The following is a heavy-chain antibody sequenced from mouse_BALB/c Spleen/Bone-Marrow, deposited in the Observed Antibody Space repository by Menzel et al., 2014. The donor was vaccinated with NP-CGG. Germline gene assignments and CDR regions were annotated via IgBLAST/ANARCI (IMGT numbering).Heavy chain of an antibody. CDR2: INPSNGRT. CDR1: GYTFTSYW. Sequence: QVQLKESGAELVKPGASVKLSCKASGYTFTSYWIHWVKLRPGHGLEWIEEINPSNGRTNYNEKFKNKATLTVDKSSSTAYIQLSSLTSEDSAVYYCARYDGPAWFAYWGQGTLVTVS. D-gene: IGHD2-3*01. CDR3: ARYDGPAWFAY. J-gene: IGHJ3*01. V-gene: IGHV1S81*02.